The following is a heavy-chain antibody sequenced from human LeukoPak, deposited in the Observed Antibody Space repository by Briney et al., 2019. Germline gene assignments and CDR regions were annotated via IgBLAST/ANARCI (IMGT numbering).Heavy chain of an antibody. D-gene: IGHD3-22*01. CDR3: AKSDRGDSSGYCHY. Sequence: GGSLRLSCAASGFTFSNYAMSWVRQAPGKGLEWVSIISGGGGSTYYADSVKGRFAISRDNSKNTLYLQMNSLRAEDTAVYYCAKSDRGDSSGYCHYWGQGALVTVSS. CDR1: GFTFSNYA. V-gene: IGHV3-23*01. CDR2: ISGGGGST. J-gene: IGHJ4*02.